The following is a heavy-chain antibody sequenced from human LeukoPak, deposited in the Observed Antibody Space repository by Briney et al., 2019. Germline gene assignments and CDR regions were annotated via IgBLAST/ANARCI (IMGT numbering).Heavy chain of an antibody. CDR1: GGSISSYY. Sequence: SETLSLTCSVSGGSISSYYWSWIRQPPGKGLEWIGSIYYSGSTYYNPSLKSRVTISVDTSKNQFSLKLSSVTAADTAVYYCAIGYSYGYLFDYWGQGTLVTVSS. CDR2: IYYSGST. CDR3: AIGYSYGYLFDY. J-gene: IGHJ4*02. V-gene: IGHV4-59*12. D-gene: IGHD5-18*01.